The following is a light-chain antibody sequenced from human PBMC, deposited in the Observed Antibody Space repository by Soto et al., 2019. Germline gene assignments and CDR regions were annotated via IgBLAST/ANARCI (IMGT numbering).Light chain of an antibody. CDR1: QTISTY. CDR2: AAS. V-gene: IGKV1-39*01. CDR3: QQSLGIPYT. Sequence: DXXMTQSPSSLSASVGDRVTITCRASQTISTYLNWYQQKPGKAPKLLIYAASSLQSGVPSRFSGSGSGTDFTLTISSLQPEDFATYYCQQSLGIPYTFGQGTKLEIK. J-gene: IGKJ2*01.